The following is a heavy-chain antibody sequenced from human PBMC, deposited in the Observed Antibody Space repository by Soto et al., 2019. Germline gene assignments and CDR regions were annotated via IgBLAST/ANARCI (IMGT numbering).Heavy chain of an antibody. Sequence: EVQLLESGGGLVQPGGSLRLSCAASGFTFSSYAMSWVRQAPGKGLEWVSAISGSGGSTYYADSVKGRFTISRDNSKNTLYLQMNSLRAEDTAVYYCAKRTPCGGDCYSYPHYWGQGTLVTVSS. J-gene: IGHJ4*02. D-gene: IGHD2-21*02. V-gene: IGHV3-23*01. CDR1: GFTFSSYA. CDR3: AKRTPCGGDCYSYPHY. CDR2: ISGSGGST.